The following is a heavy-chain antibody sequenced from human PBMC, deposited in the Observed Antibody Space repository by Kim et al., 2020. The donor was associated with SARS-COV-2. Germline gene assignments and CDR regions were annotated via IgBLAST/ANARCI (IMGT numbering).Heavy chain of an antibody. J-gene: IGHJ4*02. CDR3: ARDYPFTYYYGSGSYFVY. CDR1: GFTFSSYS. D-gene: IGHD3-10*01. Sequence: GGSLRLSCAASGFTFSSYSMNWVRQAPGKGLEWVSSISSSSSYIYYADSVKGRFTISRDNAKNSLYLQMNSLRAEDTAVYYCARDYPFTYYYGSGSYFVYWGQGTLVTVSS. V-gene: IGHV3-21*01. CDR2: ISSSSSYI.